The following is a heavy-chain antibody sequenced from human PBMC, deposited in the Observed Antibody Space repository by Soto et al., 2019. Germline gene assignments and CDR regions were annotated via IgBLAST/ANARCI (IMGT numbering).Heavy chain of an antibody. CDR1: GGTFSRYS. CDR3: AGEDRDRETGLVPAAIDGMDV. J-gene: IGHJ6*02. D-gene: IGHD2-2*01. Sequence: QVQLVQSGAEVKKPGSSVKVSCKASGGTFSRYSITWVRQAPGHGLEWIGRIIPIFGIASDAQKFQGRVTITADESTSTAYMGLGSLRSDDTAVYYCAGEDRDRETGLVPAAIDGMDVWGQGTTVTVSS. CDR2: IIPIFGIA. V-gene: IGHV1-69*08.